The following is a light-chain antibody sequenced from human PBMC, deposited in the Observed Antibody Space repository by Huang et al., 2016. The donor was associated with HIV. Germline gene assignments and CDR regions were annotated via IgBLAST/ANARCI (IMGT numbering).Light chain of an antibody. V-gene: IGKV3-11*01. Sequence: EIVLTQSPATLSLSPGERATLSCRASQRCRSYLAWYQQKPGQAPKLLIYDASNMATGIPTRFSGSGSGTDFTLTISSLEPEDFAVYYCQQRSNWPRYTFGQGTKLEIK. CDR2: DAS. CDR1: QRCRSY. J-gene: IGKJ2*01. CDR3: QQRSNWPRYT.